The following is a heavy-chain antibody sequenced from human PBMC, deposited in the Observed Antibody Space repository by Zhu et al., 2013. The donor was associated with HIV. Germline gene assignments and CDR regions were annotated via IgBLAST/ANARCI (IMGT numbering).Heavy chain of an antibody. CDR3: ARDIVHYYGSGSYSDY. V-gene: IGHV1-69*01. CDR2: IIPIFGTA. D-gene: IGHD3-10*01. CDR1: GGTFSSYA. J-gene: IGHJ4*02. Sequence: QVQLVQSGAEVKKPGSSVKVSCKASGGTFSSYAISWVRQAPGQGLEWMGGIIPIFGTANYAQKFQGRVTITADESTSTAYMELSSLRSEDTAVYYCARDIVHYYGSGSYSDYWGQGTLVTVSS.